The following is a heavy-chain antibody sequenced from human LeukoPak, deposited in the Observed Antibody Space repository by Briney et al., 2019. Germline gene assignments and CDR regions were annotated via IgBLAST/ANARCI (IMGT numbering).Heavy chain of an antibody. D-gene: IGHD7-27*01. J-gene: IGHJ4*02. CDR2: IYTDGST. Sequence: GGSLRLSCAASEFTVSSHYMSWVRQAPGKGLEWVSVIYTDGSTFYADSVKGRFTISRDNSKNTLYLQLNSLRDEDTGLYFCARDLMWGFDNWGRGTLVTVSS. CDR1: EFTVSSHY. V-gene: IGHV3-53*05. CDR3: ARDLMWGFDN.